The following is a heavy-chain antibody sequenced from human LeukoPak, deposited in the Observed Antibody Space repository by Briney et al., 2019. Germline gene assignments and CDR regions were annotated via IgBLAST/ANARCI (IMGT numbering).Heavy chain of an antibody. D-gene: IGHD5-18*01. CDR3: ARTTEGGYSYGYFYYYYMDV. CDR2: IYYSGST. V-gene: IGHV4-59*01. CDR1: GGSISSYY. J-gene: IGHJ6*03. Sequence: SETLSLTCTVSGGSISSYYWSWLRQPPGKGLEWIGYIYYSGSTNYNPSLKSRVPISVDTSKNQFSLKLSSVTAADTAVYYCARTTEGGYSYGYFYYYYMDVWGKGTTVTISS.